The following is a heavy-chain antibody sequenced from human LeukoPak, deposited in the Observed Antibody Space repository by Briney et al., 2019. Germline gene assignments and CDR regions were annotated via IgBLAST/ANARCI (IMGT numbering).Heavy chain of an antibody. CDR1: RDSISGYY. J-gene: IGHJ5*02. D-gene: IGHD3-10*01. CDR2: IYYTGST. CDR3: ARIAGMVRGRNWFDP. Sequence: SETLSLTCTVSRDSISGYYWSWVRQPPGKGLEWIGYIYYTGSTNYNPSLKSRVTISVDTSKNQFSLKLSSVTAADTAVYYCARIAGMVRGRNWFDPWGQGTLVTVSS. V-gene: IGHV4-59*12.